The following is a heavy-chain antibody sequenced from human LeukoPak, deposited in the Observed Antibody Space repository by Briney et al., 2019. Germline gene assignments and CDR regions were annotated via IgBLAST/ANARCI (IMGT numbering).Heavy chain of an antibody. V-gene: IGHV1-18*01. CDR1: GYTFTSYG. D-gene: IGHD6-6*01. Sequence: ASVKVSCKASGYTFTSYGISWVRQAPGQGLEWMGWISAYNGNTNFAPKLQGRVTMTRDTSTSTVYMELSSLRSEDTAVYYCARGSVGSSSDYWGQGTLVTVSS. J-gene: IGHJ4*02. CDR2: ISAYNGNT. CDR3: ARGSVGSSSDY.